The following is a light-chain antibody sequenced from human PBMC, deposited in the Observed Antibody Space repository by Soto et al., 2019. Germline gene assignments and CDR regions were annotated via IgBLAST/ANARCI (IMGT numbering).Light chain of an antibody. CDR2: GES. Sequence: EIVSTQAPGTLSWSPGERATLSGRAIQNIRNTNLNWYQQKPGQPPRLLIYGESIRATGIPDRFSGSGSGTDFPLTISRLEPEDFALYYCQQYGSSAPITFGQGTRLEIK. CDR1: QNIRNTN. V-gene: IGKV3-20*01. CDR3: QQYGSSAPIT. J-gene: IGKJ5*01.